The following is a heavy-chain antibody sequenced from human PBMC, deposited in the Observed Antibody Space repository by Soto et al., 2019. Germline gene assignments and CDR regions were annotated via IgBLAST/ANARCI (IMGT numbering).Heavy chain of an antibody. D-gene: IGHD3-16*02. CDR3: TRSAISPYGGLIGPFDY. J-gene: IGHJ4*02. CDR2: INPANGNT. CDR1: GYTFTAYA. V-gene: IGHV1-3*05. Sequence: QVQLAQSGAEERKPGASVKVSCEATGYTFTAYAMHWVRQAPGQRLEWMGWINPANGNTKYSQKFQGRITTPSDTSENTVYMEPHSLSSEDTAMYYCTRSAISPYGGLIGPFDYWGQGNLVTVSS.